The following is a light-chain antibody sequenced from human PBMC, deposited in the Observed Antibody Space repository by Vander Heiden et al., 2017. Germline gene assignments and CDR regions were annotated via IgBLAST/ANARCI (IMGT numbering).Light chain of an antibody. CDR1: QSVSSN. CDR2: GAF. Sequence: EMEMTQSPATLSVSPRARATLSCRASQSVSSNLAWYQQKPGQAPRLLIYGAFTRATGIPDMFSGSGSGTEFTLTISSLQSEDFAVYYCQQYNNRPRTFGQGTKVEIK. J-gene: IGKJ1*01. CDR3: QQYNNRPRT. V-gene: IGKV3-15*01.